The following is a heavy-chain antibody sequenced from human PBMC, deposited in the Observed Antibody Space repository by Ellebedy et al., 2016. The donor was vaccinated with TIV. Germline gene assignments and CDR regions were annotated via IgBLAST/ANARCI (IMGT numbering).Heavy chain of an antibody. CDR1: GFTFSDYY. CDR3: ARDGVWFGNYMDV. D-gene: IGHD3-10*01. J-gene: IGHJ6*02. CDR2: ISGSAGSI. V-gene: IGHV3-11*04. Sequence: GESLKISCAASGFTFSDYYMHWIRQAPGKGLEWISHISGSAGSIYYTDFVKGRFTISRDNARNSLYLQMNNLSAEDTAVYYCARDGVWFGNYMDVWGQGTTVTVS.